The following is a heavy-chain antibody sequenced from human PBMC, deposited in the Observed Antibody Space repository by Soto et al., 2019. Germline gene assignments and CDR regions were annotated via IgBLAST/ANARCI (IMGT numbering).Heavy chain of an antibody. D-gene: IGHD3-10*01. CDR2: ISGSGGST. J-gene: IGHJ4*02. CDR3: AKDRAVWFGELSPFDY. Sequence: GGSLRLSCAASGFTFSSYAMSWVRQAPGKGLEWVSAISGSGGSTYYADSVKGRFTISRDNSKNTLYLQMNSLRAEDTAVYYCAKDRAVWFGELSPFDYWGQGTLVTVSS. V-gene: IGHV3-23*01. CDR1: GFTFSSYA.